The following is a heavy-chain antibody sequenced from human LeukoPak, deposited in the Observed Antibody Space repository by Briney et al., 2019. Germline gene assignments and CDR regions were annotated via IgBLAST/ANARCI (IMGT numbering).Heavy chain of an antibody. CDR3: ARISYYGDYFDY. CDR2: ISAYNGNT. D-gene: IGHD4-17*01. CDR1: GYTFTSYG. Sequence: GASVKVSCKASGYTFTSYGISWVRQAPGQGLEWMGWISAYNGNTNYAQKFQGRVTMTRDTSISTAYMELTSLKSDDTAVYYCARISYYGDYFDYWGQGTLVTVSS. V-gene: IGHV1-18*01. J-gene: IGHJ4*02.